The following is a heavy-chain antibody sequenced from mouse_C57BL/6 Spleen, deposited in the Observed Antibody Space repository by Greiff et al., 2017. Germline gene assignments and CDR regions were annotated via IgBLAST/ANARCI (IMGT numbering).Heavy chain of an antibody. D-gene: IGHD1-1*01. CDR3: ARIYYYGSSYRYFDV. V-gene: IGHV2-9-1*01. J-gene: IGHJ1*03. Sequence: VKLMESGPGLVAPSQSLSITCTVSGFSLTSYAISWVRQPPGKGLEWLGVIWTGGGTNYNSALKSRLSISKDNSKSQVFLKMNSLQTDDTARYYYARIYYYGSSYRYFDVWGTGTTVTVSS. CDR2: IWTGGGT. CDR1: GFSLTSYA.